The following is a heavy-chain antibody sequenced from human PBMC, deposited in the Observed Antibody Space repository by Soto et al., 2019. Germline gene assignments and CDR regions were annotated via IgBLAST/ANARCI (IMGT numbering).Heavy chain of an antibody. CDR3: AREGSYGDASYYYYYGMDV. Sequence: QVQLVESGGGVVQPGRSLRLSCAASGFTFSSYGMHWVRQAPGMGLEWVVVIWYDGSNKYYADSVKGRFTISSDNSKNTWELPKNSLRAEDTAVYYCAREGSYGDASYYYYYGMDVSGQVTTVTVSS. D-gene: IGHD4-17*01. CDR2: IWYDGSNK. J-gene: IGHJ6*02. CDR1: GFTFSSYG. V-gene: IGHV3-33*01.